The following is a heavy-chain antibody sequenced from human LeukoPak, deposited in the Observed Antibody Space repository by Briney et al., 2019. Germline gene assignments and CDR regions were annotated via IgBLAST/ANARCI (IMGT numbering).Heavy chain of an antibody. D-gene: IGHD6-19*01. CDR1: GGSISSYY. Sequence: PSETLSLTCTVSGGSISSYYWSWIRQPPGKGLEWTGYIYYSGGTNYNPSLKSRVTISVDTSKNQFSLKLSSVTAADTAVYYCARAVAGTGWAFDIWGQGTMVTVSS. CDR3: ARAVAGTGWAFDI. CDR2: IYYSGGT. J-gene: IGHJ3*02. V-gene: IGHV4-59*01.